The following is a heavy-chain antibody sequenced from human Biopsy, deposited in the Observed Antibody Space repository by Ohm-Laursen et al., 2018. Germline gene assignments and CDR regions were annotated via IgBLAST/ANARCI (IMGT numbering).Heavy chain of an antibody. D-gene: IGHD1-20*01. J-gene: IGHJ4*02. CDR3: ARGSNWNDWSFDY. Sequence: SDTLSLTCTVSGDSISSYYWSWIRQPPGKGLEWIGEMNHGESTNYNSSLKSRVTISVYTSKNQFSLKLNSVTAADTAVYYCARGSNWNDWSFDYWGQGTMVTVPS. CDR1: GDSISSYY. V-gene: IGHV4-34*01. CDR2: MNHGEST.